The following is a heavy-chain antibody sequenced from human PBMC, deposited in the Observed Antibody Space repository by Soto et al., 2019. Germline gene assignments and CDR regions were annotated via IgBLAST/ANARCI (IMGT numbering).Heavy chain of an antibody. CDR3: AREGPRGPAVPAKYYFDY. V-gene: IGHV1-18*01. CDR2: ISAYNGNT. D-gene: IGHD2-2*01. J-gene: IGHJ4*02. Sequence: QVQLVQSGAEVKKPGASVKVSCKASGYTFTSYGISWVRQAPGQGLEWMGWISAYNGNTNYAQKLQGRVTMTTDTPTSTAYMELRSLRSDDTAVYYCAREGPRGPAVPAKYYFDYWGQGTLVTVSS. CDR1: GYTFTSYG.